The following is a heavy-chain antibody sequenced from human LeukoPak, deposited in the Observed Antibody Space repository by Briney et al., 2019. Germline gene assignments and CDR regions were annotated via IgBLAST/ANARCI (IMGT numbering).Heavy chain of an antibody. D-gene: IGHD1-1*01. CDR3: ARVSWFPGTSYYYMDV. CDR2: IYFSGST. Sequence: SETLSLTCTVSGGSISSDYWSWIRQPPGKGLEWIGYIYFSGSTNYNPSLKSRVTMSVDTSKNQFSLKLSSVTAADTAVYFCARVSWFPGTSYYYMDVWGKGTTVTVSS. CDR1: GGSISSDY. V-gene: IGHV4-59*01. J-gene: IGHJ6*03.